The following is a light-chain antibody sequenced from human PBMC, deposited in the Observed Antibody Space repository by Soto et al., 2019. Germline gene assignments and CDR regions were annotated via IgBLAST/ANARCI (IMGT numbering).Light chain of an antibody. CDR3: QQYNNWPPIT. CDR2: GAS. CDR1: QSISGN. J-gene: IGKJ4*01. Sequence: EIVMTQSPATLSVSPGERATLSCRASQSISGNLAWYQQKPGQAPRLLMYGASTRATGIPATFSGSGSGTEFTLTLNSLQAEDFAVYYCQQYNNWPPITFGGGTKVEIK. V-gene: IGKV3-15*01.